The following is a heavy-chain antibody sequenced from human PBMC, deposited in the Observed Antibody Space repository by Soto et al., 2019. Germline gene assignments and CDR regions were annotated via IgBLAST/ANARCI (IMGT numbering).Heavy chain of an antibody. Sequence: PSETLSLTCTVPGGSISSYYWSWIRQPPGKGLEWIGYIYYSGSTNYNPSLKSRVTISVDTSKNQFSLKLSSVTAADTAVYYCARARWRIAAAGTGYFQHWGQGTLVTVSS. CDR2: IYYSGST. CDR1: GGSISSYY. CDR3: ARARWRIAAAGTGYFQH. J-gene: IGHJ1*01. D-gene: IGHD6-13*01. V-gene: IGHV4-59*12.